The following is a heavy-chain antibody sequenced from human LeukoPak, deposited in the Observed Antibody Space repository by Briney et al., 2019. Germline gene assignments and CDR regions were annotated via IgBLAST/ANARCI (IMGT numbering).Heavy chain of an antibody. D-gene: IGHD3-22*01. V-gene: IGHV4-39*07. Sequence: SETLSLTCTVSGGSISSSSYYWGWIRQPPGKGLEWIGSIYYSGSTYYNPSLKSRVTISVDTSKNQFSLKLSSVTAADTAVYYCARGLNMVRGRAPFHPPRHYYDSSAYRFDYWGQGTLVTVSS. CDR2: IYYSGST. CDR3: ARGLNMVRGRAPFHPPRHYYDSSAYRFDY. CDR1: GGSISSSSYY. J-gene: IGHJ4*02.